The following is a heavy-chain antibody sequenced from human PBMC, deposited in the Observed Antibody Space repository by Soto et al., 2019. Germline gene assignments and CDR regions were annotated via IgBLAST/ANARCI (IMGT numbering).Heavy chain of an antibody. CDR3: ARATQQLDLYYYYGMDV. D-gene: IGHD6-13*01. Sequence: SVKVSWKSSVYTFTGYGISLVRQAPGQGLEWMGWISAYNGNTNYSQKLQGRVTMTTDTSTSTAYMELRRLSSDDTAVYYCARATQQLDLYYYYGMDVWGQGTTVTVSS. CDR2: ISAYNGNT. V-gene: IGHV1-18*01. CDR1: VYTFTGYG. J-gene: IGHJ6*02.